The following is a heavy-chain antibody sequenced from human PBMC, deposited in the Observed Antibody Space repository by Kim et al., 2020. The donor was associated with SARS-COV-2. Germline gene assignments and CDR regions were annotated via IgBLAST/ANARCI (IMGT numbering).Heavy chain of an antibody. Sequence: GGSLRLSCAASGFTFSNAWMSWVRQAPGKGLEWLGRIKSNTDGGTTDYAAPVKGRFTISRDDSKNTLYLQMNSLKTEDTAVYYCTTDNYYDSSGYYYGAFDIWGQGTMVTVSS. J-gene: IGHJ3*02. V-gene: IGHV3-15*01. CDR3: TTDNYYDSSGYYYGAFDI. CDR2: IKSNTDGGTT. D-gene: IGHD3-22*01. CDR1: GFTFSNAW.